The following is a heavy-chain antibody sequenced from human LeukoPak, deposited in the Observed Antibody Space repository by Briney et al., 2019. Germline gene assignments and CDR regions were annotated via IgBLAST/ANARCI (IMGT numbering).Heavy chain of an antibody. D-gene: IGHD4-17*01. J-gene: IGHJ2*01. CDR3: ATHHYGDYGSGFDL. CDR2: IYYSGST. CDR1: GGSISSSSYY. Sequence: SETLSLTCTVSGGSISSSSYYWGWIRQPPGKGLEWIGSIYYSGSTYYNPSLKSRVTISVDTSKNQFSLKLSSVTAADTAVYYCATHHYGDYGSGFDLWGRGTLVTVSS. V-gene: IGHV4-39*07.